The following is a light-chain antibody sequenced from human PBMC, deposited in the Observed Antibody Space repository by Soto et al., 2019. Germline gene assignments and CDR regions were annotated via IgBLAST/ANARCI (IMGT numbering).Light chain of an antibody. V-gene: IGLV2-14*01. J-gene: IGLJ1*01. Sequence: QSVLTQPASVSGSPGQSITISCTGTSSDVGGYNSVSWYQQHPGKAPKLLIYEVSNRPSGVSHRFSGSKSGDTASLTISGLQAEDEADYYCSSYASVITDVFGTGTKVTVL. CDR3: SSYASVITDV. CDR2: EVS. CDR1: SSDVGGYNS.